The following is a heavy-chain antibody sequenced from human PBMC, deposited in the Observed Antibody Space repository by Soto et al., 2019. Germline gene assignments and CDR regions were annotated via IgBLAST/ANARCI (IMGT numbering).Heavy chain of an antibody. D-gene: IGHD2-2*02. Sequence: SETLSLTCTVSGGSISSYYWSWIRQPPGKGLEWIGYIYYSGSTNYNPSLKSRVTISVDTSKNQFSLKLSSVTAADTAMYYCARVDCSSTSCSTGYYFDYWGQGTLVTVSS. CDR2: IYYSGST. V-gene: IGHV4-59*01. CDR1: GGSISSYY. CDR3: ARVDCSSTSCSTGYYFDY. J-gene: IGHJ4*02.